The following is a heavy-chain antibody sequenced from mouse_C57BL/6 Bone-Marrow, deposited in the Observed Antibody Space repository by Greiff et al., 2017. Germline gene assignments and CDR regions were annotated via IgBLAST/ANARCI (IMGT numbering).Heavy chain of an antibody. CDR3: NYGYDWFAY. CDR1: YTFADYYM. J-gene: IGHJ3*01. CDR2: YPGSGNTY. D-gene: IGHD2-2*01. Sequence: VQLQQSGPELVKPGASVKMSCKASGYTFADYYMHWVKQKPGKGLEWIGEIYPGSGNTYYNEKFTGKATLTADTSSSTAYMQLSSLTSEDSAVYFCANYGYDWFAYWGQGTLVTVSA. V-gene: IGHV1-83*01.